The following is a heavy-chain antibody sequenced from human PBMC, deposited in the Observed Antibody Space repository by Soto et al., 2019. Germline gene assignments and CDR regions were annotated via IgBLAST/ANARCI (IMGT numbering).Heavy chain of an antibody. V-gene: IGHV3-23*01. J-gene: IGHJ4*02. Sequence: GGSLRLSCAASGFTFSSYAMSWVRQAPGKGLEWVSVISGSGGRTYYADSVKGRFTISRDNSKNTLYLQMNSLRAEDTAVYYCAKDYYCGGDCQLFDYWGQGTLVTVSS. CDR2: ISGSGGRT. CDR3: AKDYYCGGDCQLFDY. CDR1: GFTFSSYA. D-gene: IGHD2-21*02.